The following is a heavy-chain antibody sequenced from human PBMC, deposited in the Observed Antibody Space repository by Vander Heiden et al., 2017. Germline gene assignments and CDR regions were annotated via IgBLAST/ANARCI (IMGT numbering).Heavy chain of an antibody. J-gene: IGHJ4*02. CDR2: IYHSGST. D-gene: IGHD3-16*02. V-gene: IGHV4-38-2*01. Sequence: QVQLQESGPGLVKPSETLSLTCAVSGYSISSGYYWGWIRLPPGKGLEWIGSIYHSGSTYYNPSLKSRVTISVDTSKNQFSLKLSSVTAADTAVYYCARGGGNDYVWGSYRYENYYFDYWGQGTLVTVSS. CDR3: ARGGGNDYVWGSYRYENYYFDY. CDR1: GYSISSGYY.